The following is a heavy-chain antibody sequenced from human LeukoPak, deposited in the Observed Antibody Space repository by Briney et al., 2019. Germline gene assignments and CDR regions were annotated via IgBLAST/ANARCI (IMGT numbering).Heavy chain of an antibody. CDR2: IYTSGST. CDR1: GGSISSGSYY. V-gene: IGHV4-61*02. D-gene: IGHD6-6*01. J-gene: IGHJ4*02. Sequence: SQTLSLTCTVSGGSISSGSYYWSWIRQPAGKGLEWIGRIYTSGSTNYNPSLKSRVTISVDTSKNQFSLKLSSVTAADTAVYYCARVGPDYSSSSGRVYWGQGTLVTVSS. CDR3: ARVGPDYSSSSGRVY.